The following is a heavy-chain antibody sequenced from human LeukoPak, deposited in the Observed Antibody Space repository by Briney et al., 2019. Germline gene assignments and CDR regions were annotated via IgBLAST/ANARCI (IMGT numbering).Heavy chain of an antibody. CDR3: AKGLRYFDRHDAFDI. Sequence: GGSLRLSCAASGFTFSSYWMHWVRQAPGKGLVWVSCINSDGSSTSYADSVKGRFTISRDNSKNTLYLQMNSLRAEDTAVYYCAKGLRYFDRHDAFDIWGQGTMVTVSS. V-gene: IGHV3-74*01. CDR2: INSDGSST. J-gene: IGHJ3*02. D-gene: IGHD3-9*01. CDR1: GFTFSSYW.